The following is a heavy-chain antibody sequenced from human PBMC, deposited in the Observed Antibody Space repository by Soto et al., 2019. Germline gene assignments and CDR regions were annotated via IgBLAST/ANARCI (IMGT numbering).Heavy chain of an antibody. D-gene: IGHD4-4*01. J-gene: IGHJ4*02. CDR2: MNPNSGNT. V-gene: IGHV1-8*01. CDR3: ARDYLSSKPSLSYFDY. CDR1: GYTFTSYD. Sequence: ASVKVSCKASGYTFTSYDINWVRQATGQGLEWMGWMNPNSGNTGYAQKFQGRVTMTRDTSISTVYMELSSLRSEDAAVYYCARDYLSSKPSLSYFDYWGQGALVTVSS.